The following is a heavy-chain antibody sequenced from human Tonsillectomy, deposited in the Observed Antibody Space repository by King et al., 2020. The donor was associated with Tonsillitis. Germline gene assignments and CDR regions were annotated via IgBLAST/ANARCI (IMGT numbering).Heavy chain of an antibody. J-gene: IGHJ6*01. CDR2: ISWKTGSV. CDR3: ARDRLKKGLYNDYGMGV. CDR1: GFTFDDFT. D-gene: IGHD3-16*01. V-gene: IGHV3-9*01. Sequence: VQLVESGGGLVQPGMSLRLSCAASGFTFDDFTMHWGRQAPGKGLEWVSGISWKTGSVAYVVSVKGRFTISRENAKNSLYLEMNSLRPEDTALYYCARDRLKKGLYNDYGMGVWGQGTTVTVSS.